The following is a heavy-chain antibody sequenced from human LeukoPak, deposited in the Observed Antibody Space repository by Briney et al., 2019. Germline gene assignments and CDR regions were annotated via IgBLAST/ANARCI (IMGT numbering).Heavy chain of an antibody. J-gene: IGHJ4*02. Sequence: GGSLRLSCAASGFTFSSYAMHWVRQAPGKGLEWVAVISYDGSNKYYADSVKGRFTISRDNSKNTLYLQMNSLRAEDTAVYYRAREIQLWSNFDYWGQGTLVTVSS. CDR2: ISYDGSNK. D-gene: IGHD5-18*01. V-gene: IGHV3-30-3*01. CDR1: GFTFSSYA. CDR3: AREIQLWSNFDY.